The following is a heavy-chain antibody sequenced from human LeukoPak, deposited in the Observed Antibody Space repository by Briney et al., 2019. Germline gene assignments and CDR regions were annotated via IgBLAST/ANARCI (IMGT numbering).Heavy chain of an antibody. CDR2: ISESGDKK. V-gene: IGHV3-23*01. D-gene: IGHD1-14*01. Sequence: PGGSLRLSCAASGFTFSNYGMSWFRQAPGKGLEWVSGISESGDKKNHADSVKGRFTISRDNSKNILFLQMSSLRAEDTAVYYCAKNITNWGQGTLVTVSS. CDR3: AKNITN. CDR1: GFTFSNYG. J-gene: IGHJ4*02.